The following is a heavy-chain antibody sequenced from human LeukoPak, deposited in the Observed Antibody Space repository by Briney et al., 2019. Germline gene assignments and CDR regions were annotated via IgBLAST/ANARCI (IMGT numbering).Heavy chain of an antibody. CDR2: INHSGST. D-gene: IGHD3-10*02. Sequence: SETLSLTCAVYGGSFSGYYWSWIRQPPGKGLEWIGEINHSGSTNYNPSLKSRVTISVDTSKNQFSLKLSSVTAADTAVYYCARVGPGLGSGSTMFDYWGQGTLVTVSS. CDR1: GGSFSGYY. J-gene: IGHJ4*02. CDR3: ARVGPGLGSGSTMFDY. V-gene: IGHV4-34*01.